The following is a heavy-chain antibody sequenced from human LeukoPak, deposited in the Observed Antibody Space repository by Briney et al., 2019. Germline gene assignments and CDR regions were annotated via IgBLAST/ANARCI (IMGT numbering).Heavy chain of an antibody. V-gene: IGHV1-69*13. CDR2: IIPILGTA. CDR3: ARPYDSRGYTYGMGV. Sequence: SVKVSCKASGGTFSSYAISWVRQAPGQGLEWMGGIIPILGTANYAQKFQGRVTITADESTNTAYMELSSLRSEDTAVYYCARPYDSRGYTYGMGVWGQGTTVTVSS. CDR1: GGTFSSYA. D-gene: IGHD3-22*01. J-gene: IGHJ6*02.